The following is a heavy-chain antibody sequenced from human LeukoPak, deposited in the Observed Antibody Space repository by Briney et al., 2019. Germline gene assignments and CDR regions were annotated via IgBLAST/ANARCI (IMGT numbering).Heavy chain of an antibody. D-gene: IGHD4-23*01. CDR1: GGTFSSYA. CDR3: ARATVVTVYYYYMDV. J-gene: IGHJ6*03. Sequence: ASVKFSCKASGGTFSSYAISWVRQAPGQGLEWMGGIIPIFGTANYAQKFQGRVTITTDESTSTAYMELSSLRSEDTAVYYCARATVVTVYYYYMDVWGKGTTVTVSS. V-gene: IGHV1-69*05. CDR2: IIPIFGTA.